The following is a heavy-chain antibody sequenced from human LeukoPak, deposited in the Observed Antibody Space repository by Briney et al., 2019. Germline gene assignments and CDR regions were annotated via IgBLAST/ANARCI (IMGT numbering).Heavy chain of an antibody. Sequence: ASVKVSCKASGGTFSSYAISWVRQAPGQGLEWMGIINPSGGGTSYAQKFQDRVIMTRDTSTSTVYMELSSLRSEDTAVYYCARVLVGGYGGVGDYWGQGTLVTVSS. CDR3: ARVLVGGYGGVGDY. CDR1: GGTFSSYA. CDR2: INPSGGGT. J-gene: IGHJ4*02. D-gene: IGHD5-12*01. V-gene: IGHV1-46*01.